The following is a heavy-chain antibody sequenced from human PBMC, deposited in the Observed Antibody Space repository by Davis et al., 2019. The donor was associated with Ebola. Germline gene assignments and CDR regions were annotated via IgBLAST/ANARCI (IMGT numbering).Heavy chain of an antibody. CDR3: ARDRVCSGATCYAYFDF. CDR2: INPNSGDT. J-gene: IGHJ4*02. V-gene: IGHV1-2*04. D-gene: IGHD2-15*01. Sequence: AASVKVSCKASGYTITGYYIHWVRQAPGQGLEWMGWINPNSGDTKYSQKFQGWVTMTRDTPISTAYMELNRLTSDDTAVYYCARDRVCSGATCYAYFDFWGQGTLVTVSS. CDR1: GYTITGYY.